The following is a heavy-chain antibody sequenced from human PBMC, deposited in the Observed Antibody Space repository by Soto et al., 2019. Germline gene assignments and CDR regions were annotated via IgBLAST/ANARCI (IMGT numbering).Heavy chain of an antibody. CDR3: AKVRGTVTTPPDY. CDR1: GFIFSTYA. V-gene: IGHV3-23*01. D-gene: IGHD4-17*01. J-gene: IGHJ4*02. CDR2: ISGGGGTT. Sequence: ESGGGLVQPGGSLRLSCAASGFIFSTYAMTWVRQAPGKGLEWVSVISGGGGTTYYADSVKGRFTISRDNSKNTLFLQMDSLRAEDTAVYYCAKVRGTVTTPPDYWGQGTLVTVSS.